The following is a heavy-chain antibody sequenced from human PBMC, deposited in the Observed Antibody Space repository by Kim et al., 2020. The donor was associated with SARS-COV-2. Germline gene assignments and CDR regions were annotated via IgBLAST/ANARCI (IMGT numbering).Heavy chain of an antibody. CDR3: AGRDAFGWFDS. V-gene: IGHV3-20*03. D-gene: IGHD3-10*01. CDR2: TT. Sequence: TTAYGDSGKGRFTISRDNAKNSLYLQMNGLIGEEPALYYCAGRDAFGWFDSWGQGTLVTVSS. J-gene: IGHJ5*01.